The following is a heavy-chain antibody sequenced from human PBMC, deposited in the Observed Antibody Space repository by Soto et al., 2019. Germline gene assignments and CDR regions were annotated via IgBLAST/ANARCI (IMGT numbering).Heavy chain of an antibody. CDR3: ARLDIVVTRHYYYMDV. CDR1: GGSFSGYY. J-gene: IGHJ6*03. D-gene: IGHD2-2*03. V-gene: IGHV4-34*01. Sequence: SETLSLTCAVYGGSFSGYYWSWIRQPPGKGLKWIGEINHSRSTNYNPSLKSRVTISVDTSKNQFSLKLSSVTAADTAVYYCARLDIVVTRHYYYMDVWGKGTTVTVSS. CDR2: INHSRST.